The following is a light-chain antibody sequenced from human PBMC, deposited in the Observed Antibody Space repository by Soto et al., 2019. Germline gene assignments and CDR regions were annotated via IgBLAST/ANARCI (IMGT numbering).Light chain of an antibody. CDR2: GAS. V-gene: IGKV3-20*01. J-gene: IGKJ3*01. Sequence: EIVLTQSPGTLSLSPGERATLSCRASQSVSSSYLAWYQQKPGQAPRLLIYGASGRATGIPDRFSGSGSGTDFTLTISRLEPEDFAVYYCQQYGSPLFTFGPGTKVDIK. CDR3: QQYGSPLFT. CDR1: QSVSSSY.